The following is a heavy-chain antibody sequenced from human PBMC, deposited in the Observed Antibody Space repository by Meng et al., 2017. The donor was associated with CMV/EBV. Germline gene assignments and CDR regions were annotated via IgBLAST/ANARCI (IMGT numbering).Heavy chain of an antibody. J-gene: IGHJ6*02. Sequence: LRLSCAVYGGSFSGYYWSWIRQPPGKGLEWIGEINHSGSTNYNPSLKSRVTISVDTSKNQFSLKLSSVTAADTAVYYCARGVKYSYGHYYYYYGMDVWGQGTTVTVSS. V-gene: IGHV4-34*01. CDR2: INHSGST. CDR1: GGSFSGYY. CDR3: ARGVKYSYGHYYYYYGMDV. D-gene: IGHD5-18*01.